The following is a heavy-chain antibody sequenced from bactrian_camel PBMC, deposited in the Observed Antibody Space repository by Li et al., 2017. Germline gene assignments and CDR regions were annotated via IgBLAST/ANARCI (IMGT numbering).Heavy chain of an antibody. J-gene: IGHJ7*01. CDR1: GYTRRSGC. V-gene: IGHV3S9*01. CDR2: IQDDGAK. Sequence: VQLVESGGGTVPPGGSLTLSCATRGYTRRSGCLAWIRQVPGKEREMVAQIQDDGAKHYDSTAEGRFTVSKDAAKDTMYLDLNSLKPEDTATYYCAATEKLEYCASGYPLPDYGMKYWGVGTQVTVS. D-gene: IGHD2*01.